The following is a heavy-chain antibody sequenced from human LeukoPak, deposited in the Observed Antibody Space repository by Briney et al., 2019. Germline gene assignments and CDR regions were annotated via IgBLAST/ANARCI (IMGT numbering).Heavy chain of an antibody. CDR1: GFSFSAYW. J-gene: IGHJ4*02. Sequence: GGSLRLSCAASGFSFSAYWMTWVRQAPGTGLEWVANINPAGTETYYVDPVKGRFTISRDNAKNLLYLQMNSLRAEDTAVYCCARFGYVAAVDLWGQGTLVTVSS. D-gene: IGHD2-15*01. V-gene: IGHV3-7*01. CDR2: INPAGTET. CDR3: ARFGYVAAVDL.